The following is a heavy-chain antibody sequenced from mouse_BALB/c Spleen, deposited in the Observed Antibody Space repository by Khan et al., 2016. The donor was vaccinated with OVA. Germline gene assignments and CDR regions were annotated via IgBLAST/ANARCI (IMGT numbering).Heavy chain of an antibody. V-gene: IGHV5-9*02. Sequence: DVKLVESGGGLVKPGGSLKLSCAASGFAFSSYDMSWVHQTPEKRLEWVATISSGGSYTKYSDSVKGRFIISRDKARNTLYLQMSSLRSEDTALYYCVRHGGFDPYYAMDNWGQGTSVTVSS. CDR3: VRHGGFDPYYAMDN. CDR1: GFAFSSYD. J-gene: IGHJ4*01. CDR2: ISSGGSYT.